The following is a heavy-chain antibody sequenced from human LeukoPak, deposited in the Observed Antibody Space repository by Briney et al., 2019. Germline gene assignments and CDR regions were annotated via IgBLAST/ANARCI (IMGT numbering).Heavy chain of an antibody. Sequence: ASVKVSCKASGYTFSDYGITWVRRAPGQRLEWMGWISAYHGKTNYARKLQGRITMTIDTSMSTAYMELRSLRSDDTALYYCARDASSWYGKPYNWFDPWGQGTLITVSS. J-gene: IGHJ5*02. D-gene: IGHD6-13*01. CDR2: ISAYHGKT. CDR3: ARDASSWYGKPYNWFDP. V-gene: IGHV1-18*01. CDR1: GYTFSDYG.